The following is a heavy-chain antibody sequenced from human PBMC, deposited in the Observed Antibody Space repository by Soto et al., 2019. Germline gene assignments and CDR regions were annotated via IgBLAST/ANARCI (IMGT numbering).Heavy chain of an antibody. J-gene: IGHJ4*02. D-gene: IGHD3-16*01. V-gene: IGHV2-5*01. CDR2: IYWHDDK. Sequence: SGPTLVNPTQTLTLTFTFSGFSLSTTGVDLSWIRQPPGKALEWLALIYWHDDKRYSPSLKSRLTITKDTSKNQVVLTMTNMDPVDTATYYCAHRGGATVGLYYFDYWGQGALVTVSS. CDR1: GFSLSTTGVD. CDR3: AHRGGATVGLYYFDY.